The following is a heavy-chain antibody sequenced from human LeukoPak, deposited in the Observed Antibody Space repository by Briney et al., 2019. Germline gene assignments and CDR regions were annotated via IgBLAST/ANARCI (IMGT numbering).Heavy chain of an antibody. CDR1: GYTFTDYY. V-gene: IGHV1-2*02. CDR2: INPNSGGT. Sequence: ASVKVSCKASGYTFTDYYMHWVRQAPGQGLEWMGWINPNSGGTNYAQKFQGRVTMTRDTSISTAYMELSRLRSDDTAVYYCARVPSRWLVSYDTDYWGQGTLVTVSS. D-gene: IGHD6-19*01. CDR3: ARVPSRWLVSYDTDY. J-gene: IGHJ4*02.